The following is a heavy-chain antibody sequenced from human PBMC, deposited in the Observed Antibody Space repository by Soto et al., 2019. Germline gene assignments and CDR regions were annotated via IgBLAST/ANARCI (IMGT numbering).Heavy chain of an antibody. J-gene: IGHJ3*02. D-gene: IGHD3-3*01. Sequence: SETLSLTCTVSGGSISSDGYYWSWIRQHPGKGLEWIGYIYYSGSTYYNPSLKSRVTISVDTSKKQFSLKLSSVTAADTAVYYCASLTIFDAFDIWGQGTMVTVSS. CDR1: GGSISSDGYY. V-gene: IGHV4-31*03. CDR2: IYYSGST. CDR3: ASLTIFDAFDI.